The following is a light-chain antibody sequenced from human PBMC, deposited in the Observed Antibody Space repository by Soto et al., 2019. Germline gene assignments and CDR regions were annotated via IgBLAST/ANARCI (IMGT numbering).Light chain of an antibody. Sequence: DIQMTQSPSSVSASVRDSVTITCRASQAISSWLAWYQQKPGKAPKLLIYAASSLQSGVPSRFSGSGSETDFTLTISSLQPEDVATYFCQQAYNFPITFGLGTRLEIK. J-gene: IGKJ5*01. V-gene: IGKV1D-12*01. CDR1: QAISSW. CDR3: QQAYNFPIT. CDR2: AAS.